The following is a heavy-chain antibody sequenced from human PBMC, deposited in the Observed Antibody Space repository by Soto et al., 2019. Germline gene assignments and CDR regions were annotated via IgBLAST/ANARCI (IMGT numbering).Heavy chain of an antibody. Sequence: SETLSLTCTVSGGSISSYYWSWIRQPPGKGLEWIGYFYYSGSTNYNPSLKSRVTISVDTSKNQFSLKLSSVTAADTAVYYCARVGYDFWSGNLGDYYYYMDVWGKGTTVTVSS. J-gene: IGHJ6*03. CDR1: GGSISSYY. D-gene: IGHD3-3*01. CDR2: FYYSGST. CDR3: ARVGYDFWSGNLGDYYYYMDV. V-gene: IGHV4-59*01.